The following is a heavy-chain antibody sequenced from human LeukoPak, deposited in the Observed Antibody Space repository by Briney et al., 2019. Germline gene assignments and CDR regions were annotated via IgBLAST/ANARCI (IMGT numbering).Heavy chain of an antibody. D-gene: IGHD1-26*01. CDR3: ARRLSGSYYAYFDC. CDR2: IKDDGSEK. Sequence: ETLSLTCAVYGGSFSGYYWSWIRQAPGKGLEWVANIKDDGSEKYYVDSMKGRFTISRDNAKNSLYLQMNSLRAEDTAVYYCARRLSGSYYAYFDCWGQGTLVTVSS. CDR1: GGSFSGYY. J-gene: IGHJ4*02. V-gene: IGHV3-7*01.